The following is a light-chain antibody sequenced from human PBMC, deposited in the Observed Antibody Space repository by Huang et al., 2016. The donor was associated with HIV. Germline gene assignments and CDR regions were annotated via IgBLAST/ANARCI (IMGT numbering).Light chain of an antibody. CDR3: QHYDNLRT. Sequence: DIQMTQSPSSLSASVGDRVTITCQASQDISNYLNWYQQKPGKAPKLLIYDASNLETGVSSRVSGSGSGTDFTFTISSLQPEDIETYYCQHYDNLRTFGQGTKVEIK. J-gene: IGKJ1*01. V-gene: IGKV1-33*01. CDR1: QDISNY. CDR2: DAS.